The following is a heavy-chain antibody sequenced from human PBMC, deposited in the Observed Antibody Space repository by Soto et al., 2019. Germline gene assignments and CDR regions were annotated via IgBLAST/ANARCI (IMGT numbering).Heavy chain of an antibody. CDR3: ARPNGSGSYYNTKGDYYMDV. V-gene: IGHV4-39*01. Sequence: SETLSLTCTVSGDSLSSETNYWAWIRQTPGKGLEWVGSIYYSGYTNYNPSLKSRVTISVDMSKNQLSLKLNSVTAADTAVYYCARPNGSGSYYNTKGDYYMDVWGKGTTVTVSS. D-gene: IGHD3-10*01. J-gene: IGHJ6*03. CDR2: IYYSGYT. CDR1: GDSLSSETNY.